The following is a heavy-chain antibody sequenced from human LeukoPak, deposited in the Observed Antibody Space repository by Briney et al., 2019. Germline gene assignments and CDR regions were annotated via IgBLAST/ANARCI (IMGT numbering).Heavy chain of an antibody. D-gene: IGHD3-16*01. CDR3: GKDGGAARYYFDY. V-gene: IGHV3-30*18. Sequence: GGSLRLSCAASGFTFSSYGMHWVRQAPGKGLEWVAVISYDGSNKYYADSVKGRFTISRDNSKNTLYLQMNSLRAEDTSVYYCGKDGGAARYYFDYWGQGTLVTVSS. J-gene: IGHJ4*02. CDR2: ISYDGSNK. CDR1: GFTFSSYG.